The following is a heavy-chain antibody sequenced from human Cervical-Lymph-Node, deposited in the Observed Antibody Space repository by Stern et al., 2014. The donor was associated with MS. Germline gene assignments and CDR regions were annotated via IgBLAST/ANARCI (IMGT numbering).Heavy chain of an antibody. V-gene: IGHV1-69*01. D-gene: IGHD4-23*01. CDR3: ARGSTVVTDYFDY. CDR2: IIPIFGTA. J-gene: IGHJ4*02. CDR1: GGTFSSYA. Sequence: VQLVESGAEVKKPGSPVKVSCKASGGTFSSYAINWVRQAPGQGLEWMGGIIPIFGTADYAQKFQGRVTITADESTSTAYMELTSLRSEDTAVYYCARGSTVVTDYFDYWGQGTLVTVSS.